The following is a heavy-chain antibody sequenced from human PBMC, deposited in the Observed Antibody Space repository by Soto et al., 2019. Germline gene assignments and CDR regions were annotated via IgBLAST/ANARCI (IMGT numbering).Heavy chain of an antibody. J-gene: IGHJ3*02. CDR3: GTSNWKYGVGVSDFDI. CDR2: IYYSGST. D-gene: IGHD1-7*01. CDR1: GGSISSGDYY. Sequence: PSETLSLTCTVSGGSISSGDYYWSWIRQPPGKGLEWIGYIYYSGSTYYNPSLKSRVTISVDTSKNQFSLKLSSVTAADTAVYYCGTSNWKYGVGVSDFDIWGQGTMVTVSS. V-gene: IGHV4-30-4*01.